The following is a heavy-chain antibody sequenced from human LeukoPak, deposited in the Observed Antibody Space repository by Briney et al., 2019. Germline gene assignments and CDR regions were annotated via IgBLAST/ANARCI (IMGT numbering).Heavy chain of an antibody. Sequence: ASVKVSCKASGYAFTNYNIHWVRQAPGQGLEWMGIINHSGGSTSYAQKFQGRVTMTRDTSKSTVYMELSSLRSEDTAVYYCARYIYGYLHYWGQGTLVTVSS. V-gene: IGHV1-46*01. J-gene: IGHJ4*02. D-gene: IGHD5-18*01. CDR3: ARYIYGYLHY. CDR1: GYAFTNYN. CDR2: INHSGGST.